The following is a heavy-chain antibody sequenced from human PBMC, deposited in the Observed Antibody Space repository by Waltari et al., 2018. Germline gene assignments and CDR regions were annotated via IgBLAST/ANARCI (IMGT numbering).Heavy chain of an antibody. Sequence: QVQLVQSGAEVKKPGSSVKVSCKASGGTFSSYAISWVRQAPGQGLEWMGGIIPIFGTANYAQKFQGRVTITADESTNTAYMELSSLRSEDTAVYYCARGAYSSSWYGIPQSYYFDYWGQGTLVTVSS. CDR3: ARGAYSSSWYGIPQSYYFDY. V-gene: IGHV1-69*01. D-gene: IGHD6-13*01. CDR2: IIPIFGTA. CDR1: GGTFSSYA. J-gene: IGHJ4*02.